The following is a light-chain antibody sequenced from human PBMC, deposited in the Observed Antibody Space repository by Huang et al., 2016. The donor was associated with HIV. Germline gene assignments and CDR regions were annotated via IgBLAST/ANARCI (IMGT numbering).Light chain of an antibody. J-gene: IGKJ2*01. CDR3: QQYGVSPRT. CDR1: QSFTNSY. V-gene: IGKV3-20*01. Sequence: EIVLTQSPGTLSLSPGERATLSCRASQSFTNSYLAWYQQKPGQPPRLLIYGASSRATGIPDRFSGSGSGTDFTLTISRLEPEDFVVYYCQQYGVSPRTFGQGTKLEIK. CDR2: GAS.